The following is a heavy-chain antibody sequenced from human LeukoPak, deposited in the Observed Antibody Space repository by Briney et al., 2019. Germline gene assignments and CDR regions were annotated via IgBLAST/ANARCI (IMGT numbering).Heavy chain of an antibody. CDR3: ARDPADNYYMDV. CDR1: GYTFTSYY. D-gene: IGHD3-9*01. Sequence: ASVKVSCKASGYTFTSYYMHWVRQAPGQGLEWMGIINPSGGSTSYAQKFQGGVTMTRDTSTSTVYMELSSLRSEDTAVYYCARDPADNYYMDVWGKGTTVTVSS. V-gene: IGHV1-46*01. CDR2: INPSGGST. J-gene: IGHJ6*03.